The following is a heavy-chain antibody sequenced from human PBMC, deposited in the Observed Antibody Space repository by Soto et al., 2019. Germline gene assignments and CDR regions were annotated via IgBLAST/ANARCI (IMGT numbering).Heavy chain of an antibody. CDR2: ISGSGGST. V-gene: IGHV3-23*01. CDR3: AKDGGRGYDAFDI. CDR1: GFTFSSYA. D-gene: IGHD3-16*01. J-gene: IGHJ3*02. Sequence: EVPLLESGGGLVQPGGSLRLSCAASGFTFSSYAMSWVRQAPGKGLEWISAISGSGGSTYYADSVKGRFTISRDNSKNTVYLEMSSLRGEDTAVYYCAKDGGRGYDAFDIWGHGTMVTVSS.